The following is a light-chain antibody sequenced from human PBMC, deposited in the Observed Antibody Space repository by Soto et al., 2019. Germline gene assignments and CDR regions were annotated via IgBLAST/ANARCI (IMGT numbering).Light chain of an antibody. CDR3: KSFTTSDTYV. J-gene: IGLJ1*01. V-gene: IGLV2-14*01. CDR2: DVS. Sequence: QSVLTQPASVSGSPGQSIAISCTGTSSDVGAYNYVSWYLQYPGKAPKLVIFDVSFRPSGVSNRFSGSKSGNTASLTISGLQAEDEADYYCKSFTTSDTYVFGTETKVTVL. CDR1: SSDVGAYNY.